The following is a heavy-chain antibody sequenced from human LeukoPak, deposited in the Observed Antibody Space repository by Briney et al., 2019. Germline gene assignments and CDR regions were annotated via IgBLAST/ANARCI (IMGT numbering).Heavy chain of an antibody. CDR3: TRAKPGEHSYYDMDV. J-gene: IGHJ6*04. Sequence: GGSLRLSCAASGFAFSTYTMNWVRQASGKELEWVSSISSRSTHIYYADSVKGRFIISRDNAKNSLYLQMNSLRAEDTALYYCTRAKPGEHSYYDMDVWGKGTTVTVSS. V-gene: IGHV3-21*01. CDR2: ISSRSTHI. D-gene: IGHD2-21*01. CDR1: GFAFSTYT.